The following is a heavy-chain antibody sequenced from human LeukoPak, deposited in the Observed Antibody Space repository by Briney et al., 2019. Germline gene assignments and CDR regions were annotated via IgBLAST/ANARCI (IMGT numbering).Heavy chain of an antibody. CDR3: ARTSSGPNWFDP. Sequence: SETLSLTCNVSGVSIRGSNYYWGLIRQPPRKGLQWIGSIHYSGTTYYNPSLKSRVTISVDTSKNHFSLQLSSVSAADPAVYYCARTSSGPNWFDPWGQGTLVTVSS. CDR2: IHYSGTT. J-gene: IGHJ5*02. V-gene: IGHV4-39*02. CDR1: GVSIRGSNYY. D-gene: IGHD3-22*01.